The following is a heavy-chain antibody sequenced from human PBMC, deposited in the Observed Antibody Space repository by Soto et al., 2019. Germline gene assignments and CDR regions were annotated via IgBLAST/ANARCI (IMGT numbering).Heavy chain of an antibody. V-gene: IGHV1-69*13. Sequence: GASVKVSCKASGGTFSSYAISWVRQAPGQGLEWMGGIIPIFGTANYAQKFQGRVTITADESTSTAYMELSSLRSEDTAVYYCASPYCSGGSCYRDFDCWGQGTRCTVSS. J-gene: IGHJ4*02. CDR2: IIPIFGTA. CDR1: GGTFSSYA. CDR3: ASPYCSGGSCYRDFDC. D-gene: IGHD2-15*01.